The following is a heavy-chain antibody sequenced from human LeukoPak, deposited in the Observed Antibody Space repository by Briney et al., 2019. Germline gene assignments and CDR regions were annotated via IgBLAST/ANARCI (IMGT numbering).Heavy chain of an antibody. CDR1: GGSFSGYY. CDR2: INHSGST. V-gene: IGHV4-34*01. CDR3: ARVPRGTIFSVLDVRQNIWFDP. Sequence: PSETLSLTCAVYGGSFSGYYWSWIRQPPGKGLEWIGEINHSGSTNYNPSLKSRVTISVDTSKNQFSLKLSSVTAADTAVYYCARVPRGTIFSVLDVRQNIWFDPWGQGTLVTVSS. D-gene: IGHD3-9*01. J-gene: IGHJ5*02.